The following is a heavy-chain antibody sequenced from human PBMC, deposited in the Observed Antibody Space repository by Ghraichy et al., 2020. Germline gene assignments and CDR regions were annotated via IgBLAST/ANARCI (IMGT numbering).Heavy chain of an antibody. J-gene: IGHJ5*02. CDR3: ARGINWFDP. V-gene: IGHV1-18*01. CDR1: GYTFINHG. Sequence: ASVKVSCKASGYTFINHGTTWVRQAPGQGLEWMGWITTKSGNTQYGWKFQGRVTMTTDTSTSTAYMELRSLRSDDTAVYYCARGINWFDPWGQGTLVTVSS. CDR2: ITTKSGNT.